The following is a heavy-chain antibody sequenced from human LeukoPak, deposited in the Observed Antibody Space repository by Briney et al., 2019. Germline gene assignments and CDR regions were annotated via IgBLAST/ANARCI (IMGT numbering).Heavy chain of an antibody. V-gene: IGHV7-4-1*02. CDR1: GYTFTSYA. D-gene: IGHD5-18*01. CDR3: ARDQEDTAMVLPTVPFDY. J-gene: IGHJ4*02. CDR2: INTNTGNP. Sequence: ASVKVSCKASGYTFTSYAMSWVRQAPGQGLEWMGWINTNTGNPTYAQGFTGRFVFSLDTSVSTAYLQISSLKAEDTAVYYCARDQEDTAMVLPTVPFDYWGQGTLVTVSS.